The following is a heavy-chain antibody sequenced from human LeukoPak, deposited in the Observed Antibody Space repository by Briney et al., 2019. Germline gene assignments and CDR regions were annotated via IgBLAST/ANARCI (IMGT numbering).Heavy chain of an antibody. CDR3: ARGALDPETVTNYFEY. CDR1: GYTFSDHY. J-gene: IGHJ4*02. Sequence: ASVKVSCKASGYTFSDHYIQWVRQAPGQGFDWLGWINTNSGGTDYARKFRGRVTMTRDMSLSTAYMELTRLIYDDTAVYYCARGALDPETVTNYFEYWAQGTLVTVSS. CDR2: INTNSGGT. D-gene: IGHD4-17*01. V-gene: IGHV1-2*02.